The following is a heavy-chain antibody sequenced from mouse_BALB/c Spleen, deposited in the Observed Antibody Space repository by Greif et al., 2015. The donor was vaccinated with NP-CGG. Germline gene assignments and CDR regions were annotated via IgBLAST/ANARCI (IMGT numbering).Heavy chain of an antibody. Sequence: EVQRVESGGGLVPPGGSRKLSCAASGFTFSSFGMHWVRQAPEKGLEWVAYISSGSSTIYYADTVKGRFTISRDNPKNTLFLQMTSLRSEDTAMYYCARYGNYAMDYWGQGTSVTVSS. CDR1: GFTFSSFG. J-gene: IGHJ4*01. D-gene: IGHD2-1*01. CDR3: ARYGNYAMDY. V-gene: IGHV5-17*02. CDR2: ISSGSSTI.